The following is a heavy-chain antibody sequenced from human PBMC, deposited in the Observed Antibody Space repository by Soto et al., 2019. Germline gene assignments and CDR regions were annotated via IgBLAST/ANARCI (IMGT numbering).Heavy chain of an antibody. J-gene: IGHJ4*01. D-gene: IGHD5-18*01. Sequence: EVQLVESGGGLVKPGGSLRLSCAASGFTFSSYSMNWVRQAPGKGLEWVSSISSSSSYIYYADSVKGRFTLPRDNAKTSHYLKMTSMRAEDTAVYYCAREQPGYSYGEGLGYLGQGTLVTVSS. CDR2: ISSSSSYI. CDR1: GFTFSSYS. CDR3: AREQPGYSYGEGLGY. V-gene: IGHV3-21*01.